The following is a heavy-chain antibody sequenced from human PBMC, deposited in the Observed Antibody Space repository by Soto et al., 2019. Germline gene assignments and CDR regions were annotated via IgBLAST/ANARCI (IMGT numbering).Heavy chain of an antibody. J-gene: IGHJ4*02. CDR3: ATGGYCTTTSCYNFFDY. D-gene: IGHD2-2*02. CDR1: GYSFATYW. Sequence: LKISCKGSGYSFATYWIGWVRQMPGKGLEWMGIIYPGDSDTGYSPSFQGQVTISADKSINTAYLQWSSLKASDTAMYYCATGGYCTTTSCYNFFDYWGQGSLVTVSS. V-gene: IGHV5-51*01. CDR2: IYPGDSDT.